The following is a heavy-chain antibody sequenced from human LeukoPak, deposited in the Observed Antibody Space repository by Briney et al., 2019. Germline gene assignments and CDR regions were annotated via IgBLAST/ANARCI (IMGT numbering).Heavy chain of an antibody. Sequence: PSETLSLTCTVSGGSISSYYWSWIRQPAGKGLEWIGRIYTSGSTNYNPSLKSRVTMSVDTSKNQFSLKLSSVTAADTAVYYCARLNYYDSSGYYFKEYYFGYWGQGTLVTVSS. CDR2: IYTSGST. J-gene: IGHJ4*02. CDR1: GGSISSYY. D-gene: IGHD3-22*01. CDR3: ARLNYYDSSGYYFKEYYFGY. V-gene: IGHV4-4*07.